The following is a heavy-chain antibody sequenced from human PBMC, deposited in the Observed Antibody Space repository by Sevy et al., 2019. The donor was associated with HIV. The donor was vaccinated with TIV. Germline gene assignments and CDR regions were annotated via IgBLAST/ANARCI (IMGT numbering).Heavy chain of an antibody. Sequence: GGSLRLSCAASGFTFASYGMSWVRQAPGKGLEWVSGFTGSGGSTYYADSVKGRFTISRDNSRNTLYLQMNSLRAEDTAVYYCAKASWLGVWSGYRGFDPWGQGTLVTVSS. CDR3: AKASWLGVWSGYRGFDP. CDR1: GFTFASYG. J-gene: IGHJ5*02. D-gene: IGHD3-3*01. CDR2: FTGSGGST. V-gene: IGHV3-23*01.